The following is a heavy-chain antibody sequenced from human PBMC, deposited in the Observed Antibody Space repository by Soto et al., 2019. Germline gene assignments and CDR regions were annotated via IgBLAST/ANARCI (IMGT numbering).Heavy chain of an antibody. V-gene: IGHV3-21*01. CDR2: IGTTSSYI. CDR3: AREGDCSSTSCHRDYYYYGMDV. CDR1: GFTFGTYT. J-gene: IGHJ6*02. D-gene: IGHD2-2*01. Sequence: PGGSLRLSCAASGFTFGTYTMNWVRQAPGKGLEWVSSIGTTSSYIYYADSVRGRFTISRDNAKDSLYLQMTSLRAEDTAVYYCAREGDCSSTSCHRDYYYYGMDVWGQGTTVTVSS.